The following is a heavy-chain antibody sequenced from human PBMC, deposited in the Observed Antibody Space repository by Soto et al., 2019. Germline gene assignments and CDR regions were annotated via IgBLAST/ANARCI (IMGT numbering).Heavy chain of an antibody. D-gene: IGHD1-26*01. Sequence: SVKVSCKASGGTFSSYAISWVRQAPRQGLEWMGGIIPIFGTANYAQKFQGRVTITADESTSTAYMELSSLRSEDTAVYYCASRGNSGSYGLFDYWGQGTLVTVSS. CDR3: ASRGNSGSYGLFDY. CDR1: GGTFSSYA. V-gene: IGHV1-69*13. J-gene: IGHJ4*02. CDR2: IIPIFGTA.